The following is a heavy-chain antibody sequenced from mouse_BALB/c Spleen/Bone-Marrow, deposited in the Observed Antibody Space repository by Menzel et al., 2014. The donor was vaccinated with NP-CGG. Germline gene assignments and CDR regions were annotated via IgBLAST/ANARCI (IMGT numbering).Heavy chain of an antibody. CDR1: GFTFSSFG. Sequence: EVKLMESGGGLVRPGGSLKLSCAASGFTFSSFGMHWVRQAPERGLEWVAYISSGSSTIFYADTVKGRFTISRDNPKNTLFLQMTSLRSEDTAMYYCTRGGNWEDFDYWGQGTTLTVSS. CDR2: ISSGSSTI. V-gene: IGHV5-17*02. CDR3: TRGGNWEDFDY. D-gene: IGHD4-1*01. J-gene: IGHJ2*01.